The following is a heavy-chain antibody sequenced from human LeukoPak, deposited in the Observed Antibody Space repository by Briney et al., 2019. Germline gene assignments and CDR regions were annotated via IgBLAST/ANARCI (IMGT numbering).Heavy chain of an antibody. V-gene: IGHV4-59*01. J-gene: IGHJ6*02. CDR1: GGSISSYY. Sequence: PSETLSLTYTVSGGSISSYYWSWIRQPPGKGLEWIGYIYYSGSTNYNPSLKSRVTISVDTSKNQFSLKLSSVTAAVTAVYYCARDAGHQLSRRYYYAMDVWGQGTTVTASS. D-gene: IGHD2-2*01. CDR2: IYYSGST. CDR3: ARDAGHQLSRRYYYAMDV.